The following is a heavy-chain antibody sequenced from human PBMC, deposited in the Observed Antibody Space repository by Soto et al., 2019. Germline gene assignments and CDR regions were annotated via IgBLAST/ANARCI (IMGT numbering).Heavy chain of an antibody. CDR1: GFTFSNAW. CDR3: TRAIVVVPAAKGDYYYYGMDV. CDR2: IKSKTDGGTT. J-gene: IGHJ6*02. D-gene: IGHD2-2*01. V-gene: IGHV3-15*01. Sequence: VQLVESGGGVVQPGRSLRLSCAASGFTFSNAWMSWVRQAPGKGLEWVGRIKSKTDGGTTDYAAPVKGRFTISRDDSKNTLYLQMNSLKTEDTAVYYCTRAIVVVPAAKGDYYYYGMDVWGQGTTVTVSS.